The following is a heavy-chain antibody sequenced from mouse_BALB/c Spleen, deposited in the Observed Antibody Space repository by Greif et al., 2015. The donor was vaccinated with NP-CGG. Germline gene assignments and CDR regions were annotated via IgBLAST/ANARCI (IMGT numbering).Heavy chain of an antibody. V-gene: IGHV1S81*02. D-gene: IGHD1-1*02. CDR1: GYTFTSYW. Sequence: QVQLQQSGAELVKPGASVKLPCKASGYTFTSYWMHWVKQRPGQGLEWIGEINPSNGRTNYNEKFKSKATLTVDKSSSTAYMQLSSLTSEDSAVYYCARWWANPDYWGQGTTLTVSS. CDR3: ARWWANPDY. J-gene: IGHJ2*01. CDR2: INPSNGRT.